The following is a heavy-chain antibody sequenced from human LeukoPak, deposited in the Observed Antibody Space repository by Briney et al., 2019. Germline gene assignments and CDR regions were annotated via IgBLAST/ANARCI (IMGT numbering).Heavy chain of an antibody. CDR2: INVDGSST. CDR3: ARAPRPYGAGYMDV. D-gene: IGHD4-17*01. CDR1: GFTFSSYW. Sequence: QPGRSLRLSCAASGFTFSSYWMHWVRQTPGKGLVWVSRINVDGSSTSYADSVKGRFTISRDNAKNTLYLQMNSLRAEDTAVYYCARAPRPYGAGYMDVWGKGTTVTISS. V-gene: IGHV3-74*01. J-gene: IGHJ6*03.